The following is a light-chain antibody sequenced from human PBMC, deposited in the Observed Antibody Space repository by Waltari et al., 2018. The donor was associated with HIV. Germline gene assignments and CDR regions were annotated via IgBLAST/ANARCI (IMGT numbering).Light chain of an antibody. CDR1: NVEEKS. CDR3: QVWDSGSDHYV. V-gene: IGLV3-21*01. J-gene: IGLJ1*01. Sequence: SYLLTQPPSVSVAPGKTASITCGGDNVEEKSVHWYQQKSGQAPVLVIYADDDRPSGIPERFSGCNSGSTATLTITRVEAGDEADYDCQVWDSGSDHYVFGTGTKVTVL. CDR2: ADD.